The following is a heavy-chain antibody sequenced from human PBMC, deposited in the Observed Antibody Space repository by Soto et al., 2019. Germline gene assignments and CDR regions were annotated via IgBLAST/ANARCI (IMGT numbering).Heavy chain of an antibody. Sequence: QLQLQESGPGLVKPSETLSLTCTVSGGSISSSSYYWGWIRQPPGKGLEWIGSIYYSGSTYYNPSLQSRVTISVDTSKNQFSLKLSPVTAADTAVYYCARQQQLVNYWGQGTLVTVSS. V-gene: IGHV4-39*01. CDR1: GGSISSSSYY. J-gene: IGHJ4*02. CDR2: IYYSGST. CDR3: ARQQQLVNY. D-gene: IGHD6-13*01.